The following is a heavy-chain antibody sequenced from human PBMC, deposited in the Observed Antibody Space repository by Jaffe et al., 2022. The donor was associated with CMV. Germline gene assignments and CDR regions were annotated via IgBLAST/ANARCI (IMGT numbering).Heavy chain of an antibody. CDR2: IYTSGST. CDR3: ARGNHYYDSSGYPYYYYGMDV. J-gene: IGHJ6*02. Sequence: QVQLQESGPGLVKPSETLSLTCTVSGGSISSYYWSWIRQPAGKGLEWIGRIYTSGSTNYNPSLKSRVTMSVDTSKNQFSLKLSSVTAADTAVYYCARGNHYYDSSGYPYYYYGMDVWGQGTTVTVSS. D-gene: IGHD3-22*01. CDR1: GGSISSYY. V-gene: IGHV4-4*07.